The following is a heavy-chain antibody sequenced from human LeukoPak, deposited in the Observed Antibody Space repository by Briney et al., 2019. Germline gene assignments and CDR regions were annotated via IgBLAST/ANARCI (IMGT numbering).Heavy chain of an antibody. CDR1: GFILSNYG. D-gene: IGHD3-22*01. CDR2: IWHDGSRK. CDR3: ARDEGDSSGYYPGL. V-gene: IGHV3-33*01. Sequence: GWSLSLSRASCGFILSNYGMHEVRQAPGRGREGVAAIWHDGSRKYYEESVKGRFTTSRNNARNPFYVQMDSLRDEDTAVYYCARDEGDSSGYYPGLWGQGTLVTVSS. J-gene: IGHJ1*01.